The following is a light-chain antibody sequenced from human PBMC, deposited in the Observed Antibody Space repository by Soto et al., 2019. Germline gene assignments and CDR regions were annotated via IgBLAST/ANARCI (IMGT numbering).Light chain of an antibody. Sequence: EVVMTQSPATLSVSPGERATLSCRASQSVSSNLAWYQQKPGQAPRLLIYDASTRVTGIPARFSGSGSGTEFTLTISSLQSEDVAVYYCQQYNNWWTFGQGTKVDIK. CDR2: DAS. V-gene: IGKV3D-15*01. J-gene: IGKJ1*01. CDR1: QSVSSN. CDR3: QQYNNWWT.